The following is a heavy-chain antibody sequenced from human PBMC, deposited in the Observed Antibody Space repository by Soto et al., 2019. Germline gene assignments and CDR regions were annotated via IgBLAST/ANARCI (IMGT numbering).Heavy chain of an antibody. V-gene: IGHV4-34*01. J-gene: IGHJ4*02. D-gene: IGHD4-4*01. Sequence: PSETLSLTCAVYGGSFSGYYWGWIRQPPGKGLEWIGEINHSGSTNYNPSLKSRVTISVDTSKNQFSLKLSSVTAADTAVYYCARGLLGTTVTPLDYWGQGTLVTVSS. CDR2: INHSGST. CDR1: GGSFSGYY. CDR3: ARGLLGTTVTPLDY.